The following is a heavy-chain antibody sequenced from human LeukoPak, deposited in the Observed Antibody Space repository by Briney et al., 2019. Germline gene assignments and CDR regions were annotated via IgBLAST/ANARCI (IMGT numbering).Heavy chain of an antibody. J-gene: IGHJ4*02. D-gene: IGHD3-3*01. V-gene: IGHV1-18*01. CDR3: ARYYDFWSGYPNKYYFDY. CDR2: ISAYNGNT. Sequence: ASVTVSCTASGYTFTSYGISWVRQAPGQGLEWMGWISAYNGNTNYAQKLQGRVTMTTDTSTSTAYMELRSLRSDDTAVYYCARYYDFWSGYPNKYYFDYWGQGTLVTVSS. CDR1: GYTFTSYG.